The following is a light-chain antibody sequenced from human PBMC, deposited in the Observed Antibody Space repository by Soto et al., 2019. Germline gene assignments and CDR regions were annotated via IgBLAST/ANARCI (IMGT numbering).Light chain of an antibody. Sequence: QSVLTQPPSASATPGQRVTMSCSGSNIGSRSVYWYQHLPGTAPQLLIYSTDLRPSGVPDRFSGSKSGTSASLAISGLQSEDEANYYCAIWDDSLNGWVFGGGTKLTVL. J-gene: IGLJ3*02. CDR3: AIWDDSLNGWV. CDR2: STD. V-gene: IGLV1-44*01. CDR1: SNIGSRS.